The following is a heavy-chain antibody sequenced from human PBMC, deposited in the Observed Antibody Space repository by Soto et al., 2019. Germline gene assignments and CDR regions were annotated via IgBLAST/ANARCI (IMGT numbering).Heavy chain of an antibody. J-gene: IGHJ4*02. Sequence: PSETLSLTCTVSGGSISGYCWSWIRQPPGKGLEWMGYIYYTGSTNNNPSLKSRVAISVDTSKNQFSLKLSSVTAADTAVYYCARTGTTAIFLGFDYWGQGALVTVSS. CDR3: ARTGTTAIFLGFDY. CDR1: GGSISGYC. V-gene: IGHV4-59*01. CDR2: IYYTGST. D-gene: IGHD3-3*01.